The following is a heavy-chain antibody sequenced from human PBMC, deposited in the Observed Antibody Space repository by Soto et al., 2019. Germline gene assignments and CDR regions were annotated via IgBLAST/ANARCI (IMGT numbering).Heavy chain of an antibody. J-gene: IGHJ2*01. D-gene: IGHD6-13*01. Sequence: KSSETLSLTCSVSGASISSFNWNWVRQPAGKGPEWVGRLNIAGTINYNPSLKSRITMSMDTSKNQISLHLRSVTAADTAIYYCARDRGEYTSSWFWYFSHWGHGPLVTVSA. V-gene: IGHV4-4*07. CDR2: LNIAGTI. CDR3: ARDRGEYTSSWFWYFSH. CDR1: GASISSFN.